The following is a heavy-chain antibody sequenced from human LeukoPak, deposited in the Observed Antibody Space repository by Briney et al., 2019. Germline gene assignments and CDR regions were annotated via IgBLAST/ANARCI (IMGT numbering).Heavy chain of an antibody. CDR2: IRGKAYGGTT. CDR1: GFTFGDYI. Sequence: GGSLRLSCTASGFTFGDYIMSWVRQAPGKGLEWVGFIRGKAYGGTTEYAASVKGRFTISRDDSKSIAYLQVNSLKTEDTAVYYCTRDGSGMHYGMDVWGQGITVTVSS. CDR3: TRDGSGMHYGMDV. D-gene: IGHD1-26*01. V-gene: IGHV3-49*04. J-gene: IGHJ6*02.